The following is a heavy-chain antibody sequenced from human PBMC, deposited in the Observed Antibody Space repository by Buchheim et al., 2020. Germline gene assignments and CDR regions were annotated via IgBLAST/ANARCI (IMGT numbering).Heavy chain of an antibody. CDR3: ARGHGAGSSSDWFDP. J-gene: IGHJ5*02. Sequence: QVQLQESGPGLVKPSGTLSLTCAISGGSISSSLWWSWVRQSPGKGLEWIGEISSGRRTNYNYNPSLGSRVTVSVDKSKNQFSLNLRSVTAADTAVYFCARGHGAGSSSDWFDPWGPGAL. CDR2: ISSGRRTNY. V-gene: IGHV4-4*02. CDR1: GGSISSSLW. D-gene: IGHD3-10*01.